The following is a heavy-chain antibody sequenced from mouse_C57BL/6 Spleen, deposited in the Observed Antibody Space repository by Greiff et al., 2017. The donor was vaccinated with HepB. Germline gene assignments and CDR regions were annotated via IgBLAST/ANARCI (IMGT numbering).Heavy chain of an antibody. D-gene: IGHD1-1*01. CDR3: VRPDYYYGSGAY. Sequence: EVKLVESGGGLVQPQGSLKLSCAASGFSFNTYAMNWVRPAPGKGLEWVARIRSKSNNYATYYADSVKDRFTISRDDSESMLYLQMNNLKTEDTAMYYCVRPDYYYGSGAYWGQGTLVTVSA. J-gene: IGHJ3*01. CDR2: IRSKSNNYAT. CDR1: GFSFNTYA. V-gene: IGHV10-1*01.